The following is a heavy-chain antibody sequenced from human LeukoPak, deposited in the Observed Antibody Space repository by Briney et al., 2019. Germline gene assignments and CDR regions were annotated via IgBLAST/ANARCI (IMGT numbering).Heavy chain of an antibody. CDR1: GYTFRNFD. J-gene: IGHJ1*01. Sequence: ASVKVSCKASGYTFRNFDINWVRQAPGQGLEWMGIINPSGGSTSYAQKFQGRVTMTRDTSTSTVYMELSSLRSEDTAVYYFARLAAPFQHWGQGTLVTVSS. D-gene: IGHD6-13*01. CDR3: ARLAAPFQH. V-gene: IGHV1-46*01. CDR2: INPSGGST.